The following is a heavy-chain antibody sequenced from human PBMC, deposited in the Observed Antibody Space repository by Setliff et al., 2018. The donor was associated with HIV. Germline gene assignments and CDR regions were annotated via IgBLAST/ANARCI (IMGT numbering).Heavy chain of an antibody. V-gene: IGHV1-46*01. D-gene: IGHD3-22*01. CDR2: INPSGGSI. Sequence: ASVKVSCKASGYTFTAYYMHWVRQAPGQGLEWMGIINPSGGSITYAQKFQGRVTITTDESTSTAYMELSSLRSEDTAVYYCANYDSSGYYYGGQYFQHWGQGTLVTVSS. J-gene: IGHJ1*01. CDR1: GYTFTAYY. CDR3: ANYDSSGYYYGGQYFQH.